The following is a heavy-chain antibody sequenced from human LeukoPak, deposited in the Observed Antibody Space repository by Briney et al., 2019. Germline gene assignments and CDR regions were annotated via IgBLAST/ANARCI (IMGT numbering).Heavy chain of an antibody. CDR2: MNPNSGNT. V-gene: IGHV1-8*03. CDR1: GYTFTSYD. D-gene: IGHD3-22*01. CDR3: GNYDSRGKFDY. J-gene: IGHJ4*02. Sequence: GASVKVSCKASGYTFTSYDINWVRQATGQGLEWMGWMNPNSGNTGYAQKFQGRVTITRNTSISTAYMELGSLRSDDTAVYFCGNYDSRGKFDYWGQGTLVTVSS.